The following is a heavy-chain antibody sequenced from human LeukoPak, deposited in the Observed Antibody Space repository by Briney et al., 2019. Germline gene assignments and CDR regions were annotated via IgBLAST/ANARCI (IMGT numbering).Heavy chain of an antibody. CDR2: IFDGGDTK. CDR3: AKDSTMWPHYFDH. V-gene: IGHV3-23*01. CDR1: GFTFSSYA. Sequence: PGGSLRLSCAASGFTFSSYAMAWVRQAPGKGLEWVSSIFDGGDTKDYADSVKGRFITSRDNSKNELYLQMNSLTAEDTAVYFCAKDSTMWPHYFDHWGQGVLVIVFS. D-gene: IGHD2-21*01. J-gene: IGHJ4*02.